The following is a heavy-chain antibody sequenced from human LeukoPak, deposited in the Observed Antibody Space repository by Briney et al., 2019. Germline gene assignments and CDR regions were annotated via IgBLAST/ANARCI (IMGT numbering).Heavy chain of an antibody. Sequence: ASVKVSCKASGFTFTISAMQWVRQARGQRLEWIGWIVVGSGNTNYAQKFQGRVTITRDMSTSTVYMELSSLRSEDTAVYYCAAGPPLAATPFDYWGQGTLVTVSS. V-gene: IGHV1-58*02. J-gene: IGHJ4*02. CDR3: AAGPPLAATPFDY. CDR1: GFTFTISA. CDR2: IVVGSGNT. D-gene: IGHD2-2*01.